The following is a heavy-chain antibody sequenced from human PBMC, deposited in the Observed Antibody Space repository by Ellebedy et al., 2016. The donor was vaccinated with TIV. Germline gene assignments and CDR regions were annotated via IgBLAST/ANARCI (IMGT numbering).Heavy chain of an antibody. CDR1: GGSISSYY. J-gene: IGHJ4*01. CDR2: TYYRGTT. Sequence: SETLSLXXTVSGGSISSYYWSWIRQPPGKGLEWIGYTYYRGTTSYNPSLNSRVTISGDTSKKQLSLRLSLVTAADTAVYYCVRSSDNRGYYHDYWGHGTLVTVSS. V-gene: IGHV4-59*08. D-gene: IGHD3-22*01. CDR3: VRSSDNRGYYHDY.